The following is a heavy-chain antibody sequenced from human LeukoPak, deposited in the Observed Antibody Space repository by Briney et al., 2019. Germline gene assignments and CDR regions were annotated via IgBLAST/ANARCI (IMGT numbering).Heavy chain of an antibody. CDR2: ISSSGSYI. CDR3: ARTMWGFDY. Sequence: GGSLRLSCAASAFTFSSYSMNWVRQAPGKGLEWVSSISSSGSYIYYADSVKGRFTISRDNAKNSLFLQMNSLRVEDTAVYYCARTMWGFDYWGQGTLVTVSS. CDR1: AFTFSSYS. V-gene: IGHV3-21*01. J-gene: IGHJ4*02. D-gene: IGHD7-27*01.